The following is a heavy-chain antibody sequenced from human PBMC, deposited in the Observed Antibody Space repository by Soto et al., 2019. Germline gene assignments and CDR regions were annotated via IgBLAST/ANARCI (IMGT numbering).Heavy chain of an antibody. CDR1: GFALSSYA. CDR2: ISGSGGST. V-gene: IGHV3-23*01. CDR3: AKDSNYDSSGYYYDAFDI. Sequence: PGGALRLSCAAAGFALSSYAMSWVRKAPGKGLEWVSAISGSGGSTYYADSVKGRFTISRDNSKNTLYLQMNSLRAEDTAVYYCAKDSNYDSSGYYYDAFDIWGQGTMVT. D-gene: IGHD3-22*01. J-gene: IGHJ3*02.